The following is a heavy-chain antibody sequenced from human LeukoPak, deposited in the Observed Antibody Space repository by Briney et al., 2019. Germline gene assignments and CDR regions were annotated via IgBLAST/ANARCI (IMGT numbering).Heavy chain of an antibody. D-gene: IGHD4-17*01. CDR1: GFTFSSYW. Sequence: GGSLRLSCAASGFTFSSYWMSWVRQAPGKGLEWVANIKQDGSEKCYVDSVKGRFTISRDNAKNSLYLQMNSLRAEDTAVYYCAKDHGTVTPALFDYWGQGTLVTVSS. J-gene: IGHJ4*02. CDR3: AKDHGTVTPALFDY. CDR2: IKQDGSEK. V-gene: IGHV3-7*03.